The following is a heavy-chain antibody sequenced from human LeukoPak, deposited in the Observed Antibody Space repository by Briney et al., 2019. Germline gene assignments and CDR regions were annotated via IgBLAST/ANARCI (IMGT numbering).Heavy chain of an antibody. D-gene: IGHD2-15*01. J-gene: IGHJ4*02. CDR2: INPSDGST. V-gene: IGHV1-46*01. Sequence: GASVKVSCKASGYTFTTYYMHWVRQAPGQGLEWMGIINPSDGSTSYAQKFQGRVTMTRDMSTSTVYMELSSLRSEDTAVYYCVRSGCDGGNCFFDYWGQGTLVTVSS. CDR3: VRSGCDGGNCFFDY. CDR1: GYTFTTYY.